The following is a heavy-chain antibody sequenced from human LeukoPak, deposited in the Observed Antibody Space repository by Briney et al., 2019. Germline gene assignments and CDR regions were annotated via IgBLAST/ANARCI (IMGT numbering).Heavy chain of an antibody. V-gene: IGHV1-18*01. CDR2: MSAHNGNT. J-gene: IGHJ3*02. CDR3: ARTMGIKHYDAFDI. Sequence: ASVKVSFKASGYTFTSYGISWVRQAPGQALEWMGWMSAHNGNTNYAQKLQGRVTLTTDTSTSTAYVELRSLRSDDPAVYYCARTMGIKHYDAFDIRGQGTMVTVSS. CDR1: GYTFTSYG. D-gene: IGHD7-27*01.